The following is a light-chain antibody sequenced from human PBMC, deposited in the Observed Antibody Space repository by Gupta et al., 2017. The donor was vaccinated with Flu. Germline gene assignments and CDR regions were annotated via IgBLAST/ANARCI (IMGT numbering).Light chain of an antibody. CDR3: CSYSASSSTV. CDR2: EVT. Sequence: TSIDVGSYNLVSWYQQHPGKAPKLIICEVTKRPSGISNRFSGSKSGSTASLTISWLQAEDEADYYCCSYSASSSTVFGTGTKVTVL. V-gene: IGLV2-23*02. CDR1: SIDVGSYNL. J-gene: IGLJ1*01.